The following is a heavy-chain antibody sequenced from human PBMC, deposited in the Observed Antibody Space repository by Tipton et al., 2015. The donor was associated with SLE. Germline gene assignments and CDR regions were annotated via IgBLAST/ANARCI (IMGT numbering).Heavy chain of an antibody. CDR1: GGSISSSSYS. J-gene: IGHJ3*02. CDR2: IYYSGST. V-gene: IGHV4-39*07. Sequence: TLSLTCTVSGGSISSSSYSWGWVRQPPGTGLEWIGSIYYSGSTYYNPSPKSRVTISVDTSKNQFSLKLSSVTAADTAVYYCAMIYDFWSGSPDAFDIWGQGTMVTVSS. D-gene: IGHD3-3*01. CDR3: AMIYDFWSGSPDAFDI.